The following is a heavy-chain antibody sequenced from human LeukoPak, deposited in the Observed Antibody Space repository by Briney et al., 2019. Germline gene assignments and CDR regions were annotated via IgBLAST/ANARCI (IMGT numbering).Heavy chain of an antibody. CDR1: GGSFSGYY. CDR3: ARSAHGRRVVPAASRYYYYGMDV. Sequence: SETLSLTCAVYGGSFSGYYWSWIRQPPGKGLEWIGEINHSGSTNYNPSLKGRVTISVDTSKNQFSLKLSSVTAADTAVYYCARSAHGRRVVPAASRYYYYGMDVWGKGTTVTVSS. D-gene: IGHD2-2*01. J-gene: IGHJ6*04. V-gene: IGHV4-34*01. CDR2: INHSGST.